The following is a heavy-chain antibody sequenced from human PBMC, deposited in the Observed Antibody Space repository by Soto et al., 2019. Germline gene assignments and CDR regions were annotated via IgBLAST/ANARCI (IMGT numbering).Heavy chain of an antibody. CDR3: AREYSYGPRRILRDWFDP. V-gene: IGHV1-69*13. CDR2: IIPIFGTA. D-gene: IGHD5-18*01. Sequence: SVKVSCKASGGTFSSYAISWVRQAPGQGLEWMGGIIPIFGTANYAQKFQGRVTITADESTSTAYMELSSLRSEDTAVYYCAREYSYGPRRILRDWFDPWGQGTLVTVSS. J-gene: IGHJ5*02. CDR1: GGTFSSYA.